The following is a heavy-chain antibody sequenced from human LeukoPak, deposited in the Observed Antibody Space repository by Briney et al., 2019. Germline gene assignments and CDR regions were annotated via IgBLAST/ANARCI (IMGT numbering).Heavy chain of an antibody. CDR3: AKMKRITIFGVVPAGRD. V-gene: IGHV3-53*01. Sequence: PGGSLRLSCAASGFTVSSNYMSWVRQAPGKGLEWVSVIYSGGTTYYTDSVKGRFTISRDNSKNTLYLQMNSLRAEDTAVYYCAKMKRITIFGVVPAGRDWVQGTLVTVSS. CDR2: IYSGGTT. CDR1: GFTVSSNY. D-gene: IGHD3-3*01. J-gene: IGHJ4*02.